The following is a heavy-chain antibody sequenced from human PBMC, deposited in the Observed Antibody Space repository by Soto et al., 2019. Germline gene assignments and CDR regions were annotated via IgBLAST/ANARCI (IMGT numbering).Heavy chain of an antibody. Sequence: SETLSLTCTVSGGSISSYYWSWIRQPPGKGLEWIGYIYYSGNTKYNSSLKSRVTISVDTSNNQLSLKLNSVTAADTAVYYCARERRGTILGALDPWTQGTLVTVSS. D-gene: IGHD3-3*01. V-gene: IGHV4-59*01. CDR1: GGSISSYY. CDR3: ARERRGTILGALDP. CDR2: IYYSGNT. J-gene: IGHJ5*02.